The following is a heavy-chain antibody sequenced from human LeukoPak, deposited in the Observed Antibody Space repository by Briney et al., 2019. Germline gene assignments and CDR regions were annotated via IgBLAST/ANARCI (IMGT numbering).Heavy chain of an antibody. J-gene: IGHJ3*01. V-gene: IGHV1-58*01. CDR2: IVVGSGNT. CDR3: AAGRDLQIFAALDF. Sequence: SVKVSCKASGFTSTGSTLQWVRQARGQHLEWIAWIVVGSGNTNYAQKFQERLILTRDMATRTVYMELSSLSSEDTAVYYCAAGRDLQIFAALDFWGQGTMVTVSS. D-gene: IGHD3-3*01. CDR1: GFTSTGST.